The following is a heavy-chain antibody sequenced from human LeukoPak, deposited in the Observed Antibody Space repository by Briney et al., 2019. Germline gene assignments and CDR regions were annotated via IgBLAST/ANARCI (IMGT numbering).Heavy chain of an antibody. J-gene: IGHJ4*02. CDR2: ISYDGSNK. CDR1: GFTFSSYA. CDR3: AKYYDFWSGYYPEFIDY. V-gene: IGHV3-30-3*01. D-gene: IGHD3-3*01. Sequence: PGGSLRLSCAASGFTFSSYAMHWVRQAPGKGLEWVAVISYDGSNKYYADSVKGRFTISRDNSKNTLYLQMNSLRAEDTAVYYCAKYYDFWSGYYPEFIDYWGQGTLVTVSS.